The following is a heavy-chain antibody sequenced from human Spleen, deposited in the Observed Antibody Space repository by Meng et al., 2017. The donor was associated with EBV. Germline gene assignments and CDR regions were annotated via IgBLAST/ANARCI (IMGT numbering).Heavy chain of an antibody. Sequence: QVLLPGAGPGMVEPSGTLSLNCTVSGGSSSGDYWYSWVRQPPGKGLEWIGEIYHSGRTNYNPSLKSRATISADKSETQFSLNLKSVTAADTAVYYCARGRGGYYIFDYWGQGTLVTVSS. J-gene: IGHJ4*02. CDR2: IYHSGRT. V-gene: IGHV4-4*02. CDR1: GGSSSGDYW. CDR3: ARGRGGYYIFDY. D-gene: IGHD3-22*01.